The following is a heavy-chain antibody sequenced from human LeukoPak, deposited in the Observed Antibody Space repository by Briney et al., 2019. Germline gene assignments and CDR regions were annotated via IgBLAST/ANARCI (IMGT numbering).Heavy chain of an antibody. CDR3: ARAQRLGYFDY. Sequence: GGSLRLSCAASGFTVSSNYMSWVRQAPGKGLEWVSVIYSGGSTYYADSVKGRFTIPRDNSKNTLYLQMNSLRAEDTAVYYCARAQRLGYFDYWGQGTLVTVSS. CDR1: GFTVSSNY. J-gene: IGHJ4*02. CDR2: IYSGGST. V-gene: IGHV3-66*01. D-gene: IGHD6-25*01.